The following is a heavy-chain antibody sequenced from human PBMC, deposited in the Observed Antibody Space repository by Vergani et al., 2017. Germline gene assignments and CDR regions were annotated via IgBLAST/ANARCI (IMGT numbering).Heavy chain of an antibody. CDR1: GFRFSSYG. CDR3: ASGGKGIIMVVASTHL. V-gene: IGHV3-33*01. D-gene: IGHD2-15*01. Sequence: QVQLVESGGGVVQPGRSLRLSCAASGFRFSSYGMNWVRQAPGKGLEWVAVIWYDGSNKYYADSVKGRFTISRDNSKKMMSLQMNSLRVEDTAVYYCASGGKGIIMVVASTHLWGQGTQVSVS. CDR2: IWYDGSNK. J-gene: IGHJ4*02.